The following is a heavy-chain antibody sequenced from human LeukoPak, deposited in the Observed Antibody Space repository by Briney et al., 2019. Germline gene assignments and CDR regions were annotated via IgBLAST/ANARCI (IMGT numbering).Heavy chain of an antibody. CDR3: AKEGYSYGYYYYYHMDV. CDR2: ISGDGGST. Sequence: GGSLRLSCAASGFTFDDYAMHWVRQAPGKGLEWVSLISGDGGSTYYADSVKGRFTISRDNSKNSLYLQMNSLRTEDTALYYCAKEGYSYGYYYYYHMDVWGKGTTVTVSS. V-gene: IGHV3-43*02. D-gene: IGHD5-18*01. J-gene: IGHJ6*03. CDR1: GFTFDDYA.